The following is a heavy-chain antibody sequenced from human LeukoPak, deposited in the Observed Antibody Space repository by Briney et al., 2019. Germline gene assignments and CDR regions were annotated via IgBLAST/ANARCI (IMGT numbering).Heavy chain of an antibody. D-gene: IGHD2-15*01. CDR2: IYYSGST. CDR1: GGPIISYY. J-gene: IGHJ5*02. CDR3: ARDLRYCSGGSCFRGWFDP. V-gene: IGHV4-59*01. Sequence: SETLSLTCTVSGGPIISYYWSWIRQPPGKGLEWIGYIYYSGSTNYNPSLKSRVTISVDTSKNQFSLKLSSVTAADTAVYYCARDLRYCSGGSCFRGWFDPWGQGTLVTVSS.